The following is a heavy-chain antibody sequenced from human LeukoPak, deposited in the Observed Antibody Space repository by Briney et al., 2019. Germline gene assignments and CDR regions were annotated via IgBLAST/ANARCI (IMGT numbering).Heavy chain of an antibody. CDR1: EFTFVRYA. Sequence: GGSLRLSCAASEFTFVRYAMNWVRQAPGKGLEWVSYISSSSFKIGYADSVKGRFTISRDNPKNSLYLQMDSLRVEDTAVYYCVRDPSYGSSWYYYMDVWGKGTTVTVSS. CDR2: ISSSSFKI. CDR3: VRDPSYGSSWYYYMDV. J-gene: IGHJ6*03. V-gene: IGHV3-48*04. D-gene: IGHD6-13*01.